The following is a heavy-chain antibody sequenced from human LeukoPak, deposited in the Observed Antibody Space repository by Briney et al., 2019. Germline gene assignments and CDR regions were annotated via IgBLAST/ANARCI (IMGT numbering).Heavy chain of an antibody. Sequence: GGSLRLSCAASGFTFSSYAMSWVRQAPGKGLEWVSAISGSGGSTYYADSVKGRFTISRDNSKNTLYLQMNSLRAEDTAVYYCAKDRNSSGWLALGGTGYFDYWGQGTLVTVSS. D-gene: IGHD6-13*01. V-gene: IGHV3-23*01. CDR3: AKDRNSSGWLALGGTGYFDY. CDR2: ISGSGGST. J-gene: IGHJ4*02. CDR1: GFTFSSYA.